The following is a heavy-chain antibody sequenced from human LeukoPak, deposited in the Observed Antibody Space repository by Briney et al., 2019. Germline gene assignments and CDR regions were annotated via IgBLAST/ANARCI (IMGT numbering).Heavy chain of an antibody. Sequence: KSSETLSLTCTVSGGSISSGDYYWSWIRQPPGKGLEWIGYIYYSGSTYYNPSLKSRVTISVDTSKNQFSLKLSSVTAADTAVYYCAREMVRGVASYYYGMDVWGQGTTVTVSS. J-gene: IGHJ6*02. CDR2: IYYSGST. CDR3: AREMVRGVASYYYGMDV. V-gene: IGHV4-30-4*01. CDR1: GGSISSGDYY. D-gene: IGHD3-10*01.